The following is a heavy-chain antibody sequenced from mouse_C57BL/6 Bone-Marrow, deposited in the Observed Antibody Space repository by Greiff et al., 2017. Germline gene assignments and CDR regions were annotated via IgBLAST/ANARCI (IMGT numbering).Heavy chain of an antibody. Sequence: DVKLQESGAELVRPGASVKLSCTASGFNIKDDYMHWVKQRPEQGLEWIGWIDPENGDTEYASKFQGKATITADTSSNTAYLQLSSLTSEDTAVYYCTTWDYDERFAYWGQGTLVTVSA. V-gene: IGHV14-4*01. CDR2: IDPENGDT. CDR3: TTWDYDERFAY. J-gene: IGHJ3*01. D-gene: IGHD2-4*01. CDR1: GFNIKDDY.